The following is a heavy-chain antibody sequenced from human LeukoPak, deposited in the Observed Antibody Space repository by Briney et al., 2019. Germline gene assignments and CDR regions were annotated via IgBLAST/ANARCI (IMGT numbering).Heavy chain of an antibody. CDR2: INSDGSST. Sequence: PGGSLRLSCVASGFTLRSHWMHWVRQAPGKGLIWVSRINSDGSSTDYADSVKGRFSISRDNAKNTPFLQMSSLRGEDTAVYYCVRNSEEYVRGSYRYADAFDIWGQGTMVTVTS. J-gene: IGHJ3*02. D-gene: IGHD3-16*02. CDR1: GFTLRSHW. V-gene: IGHV3-74*01. CDR3: VRNSEEYVRGSYRYADAFDI.